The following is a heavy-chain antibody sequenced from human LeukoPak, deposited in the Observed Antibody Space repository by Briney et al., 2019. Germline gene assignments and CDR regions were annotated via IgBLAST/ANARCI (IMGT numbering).Heavy chain of an antibody. Sequence: GGSLRLSCAASGFTFSNCAMHWVRQAPGKGLEWVAVISYDGTNKYYADSVKGRFTISRDNSKNTLYLQMNSLRAEDTAVYYCARDMSSSWYFDYWGRGALVTVSS. J-gene: IGHJ4*02. CDR3: ARDMSSSWYFDY. D-gene: IGHD6-13*01. CDR2: ISYDGTNK. V-gene: IGHV3-30-3*01. CDR1: GFTFSNCA.